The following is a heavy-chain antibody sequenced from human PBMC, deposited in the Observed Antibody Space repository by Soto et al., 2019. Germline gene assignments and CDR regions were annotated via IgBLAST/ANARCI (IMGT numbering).Heavy chain of an antibody. J-gene: IGHJ6*03. D-gene: IGHD2-15*01. CDR1: GFTFSSYA. V-gene: IGHV3-21*01. CDR2: ISASSSYI. CDR3: ARDSGGGGYYYYYNMDV. Sequence: EVQLVESGGGLVKPGGSLRLSCAASGFTFSSYAMSWVRQAPEKGLEWVSSISASSSYIYYADSVKGRFTISRDNAKNSLYLQMDSLRAEDTAVYYCARDSGGGGYYYYYNMDVWGRGTTVTVSS.